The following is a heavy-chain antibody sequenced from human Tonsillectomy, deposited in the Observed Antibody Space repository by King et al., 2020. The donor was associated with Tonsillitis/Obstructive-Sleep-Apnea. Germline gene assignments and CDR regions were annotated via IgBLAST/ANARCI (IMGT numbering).Heavy chain of an antibody. Sequence: QLQESGPGLVKPSETLSLICTVSGGSIRNFYWSWIRQPPGKGLEWIGYISDSGNTNYNPSLKSQVTISLDTSKNQLSLRLTSVTAADTAVYYCARGYGDYRYYYFYYMDVWGKGTTVTVSS. J-gene: IGHJ6*03. D-gene: IGHD4-17*01. V-gene: IGHV4-59*12. CDR3: ARGYGDYRYYYFYYMDV. CDR1: GGSIRNFY. CDR2: ISDSGNT.